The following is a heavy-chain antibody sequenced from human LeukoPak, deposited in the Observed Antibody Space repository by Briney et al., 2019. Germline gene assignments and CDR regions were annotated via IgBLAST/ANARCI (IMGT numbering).Heavy chain of an antibody. CDR2: ISATSNYI. CDR1: GFTFSSYS. V-gene: IGHV3-21*04. D-gene: IGHD6-6*01. CDR3: ARSAARLRYYYAMDV. J-gene: IGHJ6*02. Sequence: GGSLRLSCAASGFTFSSYSMNWVRQAPGKGLEWVSSISATSNYIYYADSVKGRFTISRDNAKNSLYLQMNSLRAEDTAVYFCARSAARLRYYYAMDVWGQGTTVTVCS.